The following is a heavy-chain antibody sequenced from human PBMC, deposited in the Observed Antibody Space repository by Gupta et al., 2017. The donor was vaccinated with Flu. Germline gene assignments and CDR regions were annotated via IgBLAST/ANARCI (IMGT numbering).Heavy chain of an antibody. D-gene: IGHD1-7*01. Sequence: QVQLQESGPGLVKPSGTLSLTCAVSGGSITSDNWWSWVRQSPGKGLEWIGEIYHRGYTNYNPAVKSRVTISVDKSNNQFSLMLTSVTAEDSDVYDCARSAYLKWNYHFDYWGQGSLVTVSS. V-gene: IGHV4-4*02. J-gene: IGHJ4*02. CDR2: IYHRGYT. CDR3: ARSAYLKWNYHFDY. CDR1: GGSITSDNW.